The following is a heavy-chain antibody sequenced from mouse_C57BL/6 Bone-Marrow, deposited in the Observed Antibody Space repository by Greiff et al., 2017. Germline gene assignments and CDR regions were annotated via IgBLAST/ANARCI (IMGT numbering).Heavy chain of an antibody. Sequence: EVQLQQSGAELVRPGASVKLSCTASGFNIKDDYMHWVKQRPEQGLEWIGWIDPENGDTEYASKFQGKATITADTSSNTAYLQLSSLTSEDTAVXYCTTGYFDVWGTGTTVTVSS. CDR3: TTGYFDV. CDR2: IDPENGDT. J-gene: IGHJ1*03. CDR1: GFNIKDDY. V-gene: IGHV14-4*01.